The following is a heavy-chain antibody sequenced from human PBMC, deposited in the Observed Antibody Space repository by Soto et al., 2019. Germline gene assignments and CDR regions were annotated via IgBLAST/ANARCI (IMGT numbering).Heavy chain of an antibody. Sequence: ASVNVSCKASGYTFTSYDINWVRQATGQGLEWMGWMNPNSGNTGYAQKFQGRVTMTRNTSISTAYMELSSLRSEDTAVYYCARGEYYDFWSGPKPKFSFDYWGQGTLVTVSS. J-gene: IGHJ4*02. CDR1: GYTFTSYD. CDR2: MNPNSGNT. D-gene: IGHD3-3*01. V-gene: IGHV1-8*01. CDR3: ARGEYYDFWSGPKPKFSFDY.